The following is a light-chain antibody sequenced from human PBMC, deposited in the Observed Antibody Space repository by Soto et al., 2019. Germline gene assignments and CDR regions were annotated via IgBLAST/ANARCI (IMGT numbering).Light chain of an antibody. CDR2: EVN. Sequence: QSVLTQPASVSGSPGQPITISCTGTSSDVGAYNYVSWYQLHPGKAPKLMIYEVNNRPSGVSHRFSGSKSGNTASLTFSGLQPEDESDYYCSSYASSGAVVFGGGTKLTVL. V-gene: IGLV2-14*01. CDR3: SSYASSGAVV. CDR1: SSDVGAYNY. J-gene: IGLJ3*02.